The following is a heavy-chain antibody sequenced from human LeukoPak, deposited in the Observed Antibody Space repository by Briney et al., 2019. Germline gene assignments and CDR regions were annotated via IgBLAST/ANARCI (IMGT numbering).Heavy chain of an antibody. D-gene: IGHD3-10*01. Sequence: GASVKVSCKASGSTFTGYYMHWVRQAPGQGLEWMGWINPNSGGTNYAQKFQGRVTMTRDTSISTAYMELSRLRSDDTAVYYCARAPGDYYGSGDYWGQGTLVTVSS. CDR1: GSTFTGYY. J-gene: IGHJ4*02. V-gene: IGHV1-2*02. CDR2: INPNSGGT. CDR3: ARAPGDYYGSGDY.